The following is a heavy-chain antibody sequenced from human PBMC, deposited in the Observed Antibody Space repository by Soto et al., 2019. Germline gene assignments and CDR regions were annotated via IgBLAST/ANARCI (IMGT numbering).Heavy chain of an antibody. V-gene: IGHV3-49*04. CDR3: TRDTIFGVAPFPNWFDP. J-gene: IGHJ5*02. Sequence: QPGGSLRLSCTASGFTFGDYAMSWVRQAPGKGLEWVGFIRSKAYGGTTEYAASVKGRFTISRDDSKSIAYLQMNSLKTEDTAVYYCTRDTIFGVAPFPNWFDPWGQGTLVTVSS. CDR1: GFTFGDYA. D-gene: IGHD3-3*01. CDR2: IRSKAYGGTT.